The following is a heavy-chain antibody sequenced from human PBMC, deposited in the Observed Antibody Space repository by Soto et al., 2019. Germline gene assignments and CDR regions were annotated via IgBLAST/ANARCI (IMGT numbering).Heavy chain of an antibody. CDR2: ISDDGRKQ. J-gene: IGHJ4*02. CDR1: GFTFSTYG. V-gene: IGHV3-30*18. D-gene: IGHD6-19*01. Sequence: QVQLVDSGGGVVQPGGSLRLSCAASGFTFSTYGMHWVRQAPGKGLEWVAVISDDGRKQYYTDSVKGRFTISRDNYKNKLYMQMNRQRAADTAIYYCAKDGVGGAGQLWLVRFPDYWGQGTQVTVSS. CDR3: AKDGVGGAGQLWLVRFPDY.